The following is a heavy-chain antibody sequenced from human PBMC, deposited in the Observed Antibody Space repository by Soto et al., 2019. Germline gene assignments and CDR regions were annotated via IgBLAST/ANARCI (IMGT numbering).Heavy chain of an antibody. J-gene: IGHJ4*02. Sequence: QVQLQGSGPGQVKPSETLSLTYTVSGDSISDYFYWSWIRQPAGKGLVWIGRIYTDGTTKYNPSLKSRVTLSLDKSKNQFSLRLSSVTAADTAVYYFAREVRGGFTGIFDQWGRGSRVTVSS. CDR1: GDSISDYFY. CDR2: IYTDGTT. CDR3: AREVRGGFTGIFDQ. V-gene: IGHV4-4*07. D-gene: IGHD2-15*01.